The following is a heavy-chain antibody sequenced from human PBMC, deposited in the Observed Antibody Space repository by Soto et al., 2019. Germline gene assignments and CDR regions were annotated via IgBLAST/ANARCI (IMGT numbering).Heavy chain of an antibody. D-gene: IGHD6-6*01. CDR3: AGGGSALDRHEPTYFDS. Sequence: PGESLRLSGAASGFTFGSYDMHWVRHVAGKGLEWVSGIGTSVLRSYSDSVEGGFTISRENAEKSLHLDVDNLRPCDMALYYCAGGGSALDRHEPTYFDSWGQGTLVTVSS. CDR1: GFTFGSYD. J-gene: IGHJ4*02. V-gene: IGHV3-13*01. CDR2: IGTSVLR.